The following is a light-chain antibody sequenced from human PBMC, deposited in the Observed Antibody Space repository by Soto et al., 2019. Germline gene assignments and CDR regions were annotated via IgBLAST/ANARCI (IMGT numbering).Light chain of an antibody. Sequence: HSALTQPHSGSGTPGQRLTVSCSRSDSNIGSYSVHWFQQLPGTAPKLLISTTYQRPSGVPERFSGSKSGTSASLAISGLQSEDEADYYCAAWDDSLNGHVFGTGTKVTVL. CDR1: DSNIGSYS. CDR2: TTY. V-gene: IGLV1-44*01. J-gene: IGLJ1*01. CDR3: AAWDDSLNGHV.